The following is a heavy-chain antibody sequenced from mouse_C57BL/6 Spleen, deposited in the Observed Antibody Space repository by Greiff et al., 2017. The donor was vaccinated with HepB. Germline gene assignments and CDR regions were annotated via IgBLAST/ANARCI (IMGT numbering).Heavy chain of an antibody. CDR2: ISYDGSN. J-gene: IGHJ2*01. CDR3: ARDSDDYDGYYFDY. V-gene: IGHV3-6*01. Sequence: EVKLQESGPGLVKPSQSLSLTCSVTGYSITSGYYWNWIRQFPGNKLEWMGYISYDGSNNYNPSLKNRISITRDTSKNQFFLKLNSVTTEDTATYYCARDSDDYDGYYFDYWGQGTTLTVSS. D-gene: IGHD2-4*01. CDR1: GYSITSGYY.